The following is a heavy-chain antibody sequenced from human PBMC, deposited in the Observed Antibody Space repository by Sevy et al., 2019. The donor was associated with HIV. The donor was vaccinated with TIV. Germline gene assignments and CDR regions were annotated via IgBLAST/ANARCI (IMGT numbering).Heavy chain of an antibody. CDR3: EKPKYVGYDYESLDI. Sequence: ASVKVSCKVSGYTLTKLSMHWVRQAPGKGLEWMGGFDPEDGETIYAQKFQGRVTMTEDTSTDTTYMELSSLKSEETAVYYCEKPKYVGYDYESLDIWGQGTMVTV. J-gene: IGHJ3*02. V-gene: IGHV1-24*01. D-gene: IGHD5-12*01. CDR1: GYTLTKLS. CDR2: FDPEDGET.